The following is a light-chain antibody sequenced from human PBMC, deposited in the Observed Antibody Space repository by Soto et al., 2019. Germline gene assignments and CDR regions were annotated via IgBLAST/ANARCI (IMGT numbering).Light chain of an antibody. Sequence: EIVMTQSPATLSVSLGERATLSCRASQSVSGNLAWYQQKPGQAPRLLIYGASTGATGIPARFSGSGSGTEFTLTISSLQSEDFAVYYCQQYNNWPPTFGQGTKVEIK. CDR3: QQYNNWPPT. CDR1: QSVSGN. J-gene: IGKJ1*01. V-gene: IGKV3-15*01. CDR2: GAS.